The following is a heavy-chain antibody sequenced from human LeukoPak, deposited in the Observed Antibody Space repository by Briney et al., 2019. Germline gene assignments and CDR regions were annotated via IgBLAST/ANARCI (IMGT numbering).Heavy chain of an antibody. CDR1: GYSISSGYY. CDR3: ARGGVKDFDY. J-gene: IGHJ4*02. V-gene: IGHV4-38-2*02. Sequence: SETLSLTCTVSGYSISSGYYWGWIRQPPGKGLEWIGSIYHSGSTYYNPSLKSRVTISVDTTKNQFSLKLSSVTAADTAVYYCARGGVKDFDYWGQGTLVTVSS. CDR2: IYHSGST.